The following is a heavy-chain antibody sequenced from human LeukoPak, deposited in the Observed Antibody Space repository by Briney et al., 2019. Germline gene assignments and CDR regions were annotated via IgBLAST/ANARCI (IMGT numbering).Heavy chain of an antibody. V-gene: IGHV5-51*01. CDR1: GYNFNIYW. D-gene: IGHD5-18*01. CDR2: IYPGDSDT. J-gene: IGHJ4*02. Sequence: GESLKISCQTSGYNFNIYWIAWVRQMPGKGLEWMGIIYPGDSDTRYSPSFQGQVTISADKSISTAYLQWSSLKASDTAMYYCARHEVGYSYGTDWGQGTLVTVSS. CDR3: ARHEVGYSYGTD.